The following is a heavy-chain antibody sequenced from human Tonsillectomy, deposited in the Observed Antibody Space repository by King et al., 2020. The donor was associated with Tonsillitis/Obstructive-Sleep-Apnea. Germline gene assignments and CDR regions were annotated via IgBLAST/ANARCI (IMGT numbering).Heavy chain of an antibody. V-gene: IGHV3-53*01. CDR3: ARDRKNMTTIYYFDY. Sequence: QLVQSGGGLIQPGGSLRLSCAASGFTVSNNYMSWVRQAPGKGLEWVSVIYSDGSTYYADSVKGRFTISRDNSKNTLYLHMNSLRVEDTAVYYCARDRKNMTTIYYFDYWGPGTLVTVSS. J-gene: IGHJ4*02. D-gene: IGHD5-24*01. CDR2: IYSDGST. CDR1: GFTVSNNY.